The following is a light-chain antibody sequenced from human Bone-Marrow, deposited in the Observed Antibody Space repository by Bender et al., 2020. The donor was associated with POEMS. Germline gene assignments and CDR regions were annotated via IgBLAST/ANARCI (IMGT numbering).Light chain of an antibody. V-gene: IGLV2-14*01. J-gene: IGLJ1*01. CDR3: SSYSSSSNSLV. CDR1: SSDIGGYDY. CDR2: DVT. Sequence: QSALTQPASVSGSPGQSITISCTGTSSDIGGYDYLSWFQLPPGKAPQLLIYDVTDRPSGVSDRFSASKSGNTASLTISGLQTEDEADYYCSSYSSSSNSLVFGTGTRVTVL.